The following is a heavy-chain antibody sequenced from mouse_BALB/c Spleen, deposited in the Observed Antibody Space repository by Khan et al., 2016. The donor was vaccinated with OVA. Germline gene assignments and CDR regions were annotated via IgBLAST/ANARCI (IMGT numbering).Heavy chain of an antibody. Sequence: QVQLKQSGPGLVAPSQSLSITCTVSGFSLTGYGVNWVRQPPGKGLEWLGMIWSDGSTDYNSDLKSRMSISKDNSKSQVFLKMNSLQTDDTARYYCARELRLGGFAYWGQGTLVTVSA. CDR3: ARELRLGGFAY. D-gene: IGHD1-2*01. V-gene: IGHV2-6-7*01. J-gene: IGHJ3*01. CDR2: IWSDGST. CDR1: GFSLTGYG.